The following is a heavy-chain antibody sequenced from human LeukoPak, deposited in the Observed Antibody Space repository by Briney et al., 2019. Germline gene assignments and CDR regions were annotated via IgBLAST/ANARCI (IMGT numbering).Heavy chain of an antibody. Sequence: SETQSLTCTVSGGSISSYYWSWIRQPPGKGLEWIGYIYYSGSTNYNPSLKSRVTISVDTSKNQFSLKLSSVTAADTAVYYCARGPTYYDSSGYHYWGQGTLVTVSS. CDR2: IYYSGST. J-gene: IGHJ4*02. CDR3: ARGPTYYDSSGYHY. CDR1: GGSISSYY. D-gene: IGHD3-22*01. V-gene: IGHV4-59*01.